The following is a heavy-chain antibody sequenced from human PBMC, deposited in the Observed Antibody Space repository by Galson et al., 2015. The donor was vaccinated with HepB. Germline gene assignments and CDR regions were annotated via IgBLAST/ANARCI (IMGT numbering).Heavy chain of an antibody. D-gene: IGHD6-13*01. CDR2: INPSGDTT. CDR1: GFTFTSHY. J-gene: IGHJ4*02. V-gene: IGHV1-46*04. CDR3: EKDASNWSIDY. Sequence: SVKVSCKASGFTFTSHYMHWVRQAPGQGLEWMGTINPSGDTTTYAQNLQGRVTMTRDTSTSTVHMELSGLRSDDTAVYYCEKDASNWSIDYWGQGTLVTVSA.